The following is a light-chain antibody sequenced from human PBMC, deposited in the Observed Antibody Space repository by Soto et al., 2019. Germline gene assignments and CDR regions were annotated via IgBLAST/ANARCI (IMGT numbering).Light chain of an antibody. J-gene: IGLJ2*01. CDR2: RNN. V-gene: IGLV1-47*01. CDR1: SSNIGSNY. Sequence: QSVLTQPPSASGTPGQRVTISCSGSSSNIGSNYVFWYQHLTGTAPKLLIYRNNQRPSGVPDRFSGSKSGTSASLAISGLRSEDETDYYCAAWDDSLSGVVFGGGTKVTVL. CDR3: AAWDDSLSGVV.